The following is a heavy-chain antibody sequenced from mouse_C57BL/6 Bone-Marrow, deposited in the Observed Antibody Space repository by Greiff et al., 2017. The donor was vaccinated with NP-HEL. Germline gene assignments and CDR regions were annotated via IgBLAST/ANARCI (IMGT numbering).Heavy chain of an antibody. J-gene: IGHJ2*01. Sequence: QVQLQQSGAELVRPGTSVKMSCKASGYTFTNYWIGWAKQRPGHGLEWIGDIYPGGGYTNYNEKFKGKATLTADKSSSTAYMQFSSLTSEDAAIYYCAVITTVVAPDYWGQGTTLTVSS. V-gene: IGHV1-63*01. CDR3: AVITTVVAPDY. CDR2: IYPGGGYT. D-gene: IGHD1-1*01. CDR1: GYTFTNYW.